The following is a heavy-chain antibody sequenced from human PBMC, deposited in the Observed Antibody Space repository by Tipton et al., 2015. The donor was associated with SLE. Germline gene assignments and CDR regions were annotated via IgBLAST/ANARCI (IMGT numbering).Heavy chain of an antibody. V-gene: IGHV4-59*08. CDR1: GGSISSYY. J-gene: IGHJ4*02. Sequence: TLSLTCTVSGGSISSYYWSWIRQPPGKGLEWIGSIYHSGSTYYNPSLKSRVTISVDTSKNQFSLKLSSVTAADTAVYYCARSAVAGPHYFDYWGQGTLVTVSS. CDR2: IYHSGST. CDR3: ARSAVAGPHYFDY. D-gene: IGHD6-19*01.